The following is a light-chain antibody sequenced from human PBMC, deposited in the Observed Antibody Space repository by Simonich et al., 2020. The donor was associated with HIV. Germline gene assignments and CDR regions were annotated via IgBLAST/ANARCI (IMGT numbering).Light chain of an antibody. V-gene: IGLV2-14*03. Sequence: QSALTQPASVSGSPGQSITISCTGTSSDVGSYNYVPLYQQYSGKAPKLVIYDVHNRPSGVSKRFSGSKSGNTASLTISGLQAEDEADYYCNSYTSSSAWVFGGGTKLTVL. J-gene: IGLJ2*01. CDR1: SSDVGSYNY. CDR2: DVH. CDR3: NSYTSSSAWV.